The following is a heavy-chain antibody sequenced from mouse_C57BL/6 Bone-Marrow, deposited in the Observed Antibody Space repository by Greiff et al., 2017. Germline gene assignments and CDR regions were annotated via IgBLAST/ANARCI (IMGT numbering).Heavy chain of an antibody. CDR1: GYTFTSYW. J-gene: IGHJ4*01. D-gene: IGHD1-1*02. CDR2: IYPGSGST. V-gene: IGHV1-55*01. CDR3: ARGLVYYYAMDY. Sequence: QVQLKESGAELVKPGASVKMSCKASGYTFTSYWITWVKQRPGQGLEWIGDIYPGSGSTNYNEKFKGKATLTVDTSSSTAYMQLSSLTSEDSAVYYCARGLVYYYAMDYWGQGTSVTVSS.